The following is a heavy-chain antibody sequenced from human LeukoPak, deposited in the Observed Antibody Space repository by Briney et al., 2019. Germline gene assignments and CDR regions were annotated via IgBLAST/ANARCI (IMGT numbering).Heavy chain of an antibody. Sequence: ASVKVSCKVSGYTLTELSMHWVRQAPGKGVEWMGGFDPEDGETIYAQKFQGRVTMTEDTSTDTAYMELSSLRSEDTAVYFCATDRHSSGWYAYWGQGTLVTVSS. CDR2: FDPEDGET. CDR1: GYTLTELS. D-gene: IGHD6-19*01. J-gene: IGHJ4*02. CDR3: ATDRHSSGWYAY. V-gene: IGHV1-24*01.